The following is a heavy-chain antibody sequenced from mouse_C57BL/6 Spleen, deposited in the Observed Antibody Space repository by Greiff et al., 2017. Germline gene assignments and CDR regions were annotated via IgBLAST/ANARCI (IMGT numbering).Heavy chain of an antibody. Sequence: VQLQQSGPELVKPGASVKIPCKASGYTFTDYNMDWVKQSHGKSLEWIGDINPNNGGTIYNQKFKGKATLTVDKSSSTAYMELRSLTSEDTAVYYCARRRRITTVVAPFDYWGQGTTLTVSS. V-gene: IGHV1-18*01. D-gene: IGHD1-1*01. CDR1: GYTFTDYN. J-gene: IGHJ2*01. CDR2: INPNNGGT. CDR3: ARRRRITTVVAPFDY.